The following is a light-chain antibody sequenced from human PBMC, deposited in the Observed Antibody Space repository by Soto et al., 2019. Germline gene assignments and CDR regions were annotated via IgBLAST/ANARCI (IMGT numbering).Light chain of an antibody. CDR2: DVS. Sequence: QSALTQPASVSGSPGQSITISCTGTSSDVGDYNYVSWYQQHPGNAPKLMIYDVSNRPSGVSNRFSGSKSGNTASLTISGLQAEDEADYYCSSYRGSIFHVFGTGTKLTVL. V-gene: IGLV2-14*01. CDR3: SSYRGSIFHV. CDR1: SSDVGDYNY. J-gene: IGLJ1*01.